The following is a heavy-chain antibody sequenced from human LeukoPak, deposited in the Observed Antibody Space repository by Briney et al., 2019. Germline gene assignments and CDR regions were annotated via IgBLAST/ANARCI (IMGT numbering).Heavy chain of an antibody. CDR3: AAAEVAPDAFDI. V-gene: IGHV1-58*01. CDR1: GFTFTSSA. Sequence: SVTVSRKASGFTFTSSAVQWVRQARGQRLEWIGWIVVGSGNTNYAQKFQERVTITRDMSTSTAYMELSSLRSEDTAVYYCAAAEVAPDAFDIWGQGTMVTVSS. CDR2: IVVGSGNT. D-gene: IGHD5-12*01. J-gene: IGHJ3*02.